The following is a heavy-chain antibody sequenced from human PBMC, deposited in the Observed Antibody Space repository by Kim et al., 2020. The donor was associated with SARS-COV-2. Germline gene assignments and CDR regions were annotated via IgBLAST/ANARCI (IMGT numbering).Heavy chain of an antibody. CDR3: ARGGGYYYDSSGYYLY. V-gene: IGHV4-34*01. J-gene: IGHJ4*02. D-gene: IGHD3-22*01. CDR1: GGSFSGYY. CDR2: INHSGST. Sequence: SETLSLTCAVYGGSFSGYYWSWIRQPPGKGLEWIGEINHSGSTNYNPSLKSRVTISVDTSKNQFSLKLSSVTAADTAVYYCARGGGYYYDSSGYYLYWGQGTLVTVSS.